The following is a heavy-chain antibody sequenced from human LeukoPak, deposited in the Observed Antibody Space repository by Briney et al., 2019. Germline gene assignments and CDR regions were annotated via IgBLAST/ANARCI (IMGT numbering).Heavy chain of an antibody. CDR3: ARLLLWFGELSRGYFDY. Sequence: SETLSLTCTVSGGSISSGDYYWSWIRQPPGKGLEWIGNIYYSGSTYYNPSLKSRVTISVDTSKNQFSLKLSSVTAADMAVYYCARLLLWFGELSRGYFDYWGQGTLVTVSS. D-gene: IGHD3-10*01. V-gene: IGHV4-30-4*01. CDR1: GGSISSGDYY. CDR2: IYYSGST. J-gene: IGHJ4*02.